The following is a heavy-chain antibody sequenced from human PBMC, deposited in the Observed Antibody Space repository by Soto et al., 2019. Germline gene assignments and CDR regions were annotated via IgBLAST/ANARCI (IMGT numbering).Heavy chain of an antibody. Sequence: PSETLSLTCAVYGGSFSGYYWSWIRQPPGKGLEWIGEINHSGSTNYNPSLKSRVTISVDTSKNQFSLKLSSVTAADTAVYYCARRYSYGHLDYWDQGTLVTVSS. V-gene: IGHV4-34*01. CDR1: GGSFSGYY. CDR3: ARRYSYGHLDY. J-gene: IGHJ4*02. CDR2: INHSGST. D-gene: IGHD5-18*01.